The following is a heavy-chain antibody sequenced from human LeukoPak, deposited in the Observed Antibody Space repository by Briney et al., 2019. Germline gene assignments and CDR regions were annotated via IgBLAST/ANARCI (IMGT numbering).Heavy chain of an antibody. J-gene: IGHJ4*02. CDR2: ISQDGSRR. D-gene: IGHD2-2*03. CDR3: VREPGPGYFDY. V-gene: IGHV3-30*04. CDR1: GLTFSSQA. Sequence: GGSLRLSCAASGLTFSSQAMHWVRQAPGKGLEWVAVISQDGSRRHYTDSVKGRFTISRDNSRNTLYLEMNGLRGGDTAVYYCVREPGPGYFDYWGRGTLVTVSS.